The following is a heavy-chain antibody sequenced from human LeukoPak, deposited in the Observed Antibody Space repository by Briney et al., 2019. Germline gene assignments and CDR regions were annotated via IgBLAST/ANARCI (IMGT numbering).Heavy chain of an antibody. V-gene: IGHV3-30*02. CDR2: IRNDGSNK. Sequence: VGSLRLSCAASGFTFSSYGMHWVRQAPGKGLEWVAFIRNDGSNKYYADSVKGRFTISRDNSKNTLYLQMNSLRAEDTAVYYCAKASGNYYAPFMDYWGQGSLVTVSS. CDR3: AKASGNYYAPFMDY. CDR1: GFTFSSYG. J-gene: IGHJ4*02. D-gene: IGHD1-26*01.